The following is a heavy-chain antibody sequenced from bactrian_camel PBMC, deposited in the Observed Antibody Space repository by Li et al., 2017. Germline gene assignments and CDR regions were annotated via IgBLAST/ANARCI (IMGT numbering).Heavy chain of an antibody. J-gene: IGHJ4*01. CDR2: IHSDGITT. CDR3: AVDRPIRLVAPIVTFRKIQNCGDTDDLY. V-gene: IGHV3S1*01. CDR1: GLTFSYHW. D-gene: IGHD7*01. Sequence: HVQLVESGGGLVQPGGSLTLSCAGPGLTFSYHWMFWVRQAPGKGLDWIPSIHSDGITTYYSDSVKGRFAISRHNGENAVRLRMSDLSPRDTAIYFCAVDRPIRLVAPIVTFRKIQNCGDTDDLYWGQGTQVTVS.